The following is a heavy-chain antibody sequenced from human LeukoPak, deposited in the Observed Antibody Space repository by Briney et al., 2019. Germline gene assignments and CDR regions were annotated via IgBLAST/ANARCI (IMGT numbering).Heavy chain of an antibody. V-gene: IGHV3-73*01. CDR2: IRTKASSYAT. CDR1: GSTFSGSG. J-gene: IGHJ4*02. CDR3: TIPSLSAGNLGY. Sequence: GGSLRLSCAASGSTFSGSGLHWVRQASGKGLEWVGRIRTKASSYATSYAASLKGRFTISGDDSKNTAYLQMNSLKTEDTAVYYCTIPSLSAGNLGYWGQGTLVTVSS. D-gene: IGHD4-23*01.